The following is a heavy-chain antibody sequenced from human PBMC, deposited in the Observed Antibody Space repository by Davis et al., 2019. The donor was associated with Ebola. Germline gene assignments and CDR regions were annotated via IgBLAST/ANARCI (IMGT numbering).Heavy chain of an antibody. D-gene: IGHD5-18*01. CDR3: AKDRDTATDPNFDY. V-gene: IGHV3-23*01. Sequence: GGSLRLSCAASGFTFSSYAMSWVRQAPGKGLEWVSFISISGASTYYADSVKGRFTISRDNSKNTLSLQMISLRAEDTAIYYCAKDRDTATDPNFDYWGQGTLVTVSS. CDR2: ISISGAST. J-gene: IGHJ4*02. CDR1: GFTFSSYA.